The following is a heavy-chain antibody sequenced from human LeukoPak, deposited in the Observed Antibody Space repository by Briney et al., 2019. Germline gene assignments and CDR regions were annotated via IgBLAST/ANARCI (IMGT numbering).Heavy chain of an antibody. CDR3: ASLIRTYYDSSGYYSWFDP. V-gene: IGHV4-31*03. D-gene: IGHD3-22*01. CDR1: GGSISSGGYY. Sequence: SQTLSLTCTVSGGSISSGGYYWSWIRQHPGKGLEWIGYIYYRGSTYYNPSLKSRVTISVNTSKNQFSLKLSSVTAADTAVYYCASLIRTYYDSSGYYSWFDPWGQGTLVTVS. J-gene: IGHJ5*02. CDR2: IYYRGST.